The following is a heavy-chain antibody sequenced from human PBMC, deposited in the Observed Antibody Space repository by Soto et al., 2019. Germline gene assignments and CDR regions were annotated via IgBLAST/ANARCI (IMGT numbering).Heavy chain of an antibody. CDR3: ARGVSAGVDY. V-gene: IGHV1-8*01. J-gene: IGHJ4*02. D-gene: IGHD1-26*01. CDR2: MQPSTGRT. Sequence: ASVKVSCKASGYSFTSLDINWVRQTAGQGLEWMGWMQPSTGRTGYAQKLQGRVTMTRDTSINTAYMELTTLTSDDTAFYYCARGVSAGVDYWGQGTLVTVSS. CDR1: GYSFTSLD.